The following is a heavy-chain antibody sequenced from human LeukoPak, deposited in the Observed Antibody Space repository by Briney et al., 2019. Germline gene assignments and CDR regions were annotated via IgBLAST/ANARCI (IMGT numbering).Heavy chain of an antibody. Sequence: SETPSLTCAVSGGSISSGGYSWSWIRQPPGRGLEWIGYIYHSGSTYYNPSLKSRVTISVDRSENQFSLKLSSVTAADTAVYYCARRTVTGPGTNTFDLWGRGTLVTVSS. J-gene: IGHJ2*01. CDR2: IYHSGST. CDR1: GGSISSGGYS. V-gene: IGHV4-30-2*01. CDR3: ARRTVTGPGTNTFDL. D-gene: IGHD4-17*01.